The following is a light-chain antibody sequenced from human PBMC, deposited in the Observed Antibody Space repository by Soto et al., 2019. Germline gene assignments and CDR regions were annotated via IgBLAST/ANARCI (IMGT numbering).Light chain of an antibody. CDR2: AAS. CDR3: LQDYNDPWT. CDR1: QGIRND. Sequence: AIQMTQSPCSLSASVVDRVTITCRASQGIRNDLGWYQQKPGKAPKLLIYAASSLQSGVPSRFSGSGSGTHFTLTISSLQPEDFATYYCLQDYNDPWTFGQGTKVDIK. V-gene: IGKV1-6*01. J-gene: IGKJ1*01.